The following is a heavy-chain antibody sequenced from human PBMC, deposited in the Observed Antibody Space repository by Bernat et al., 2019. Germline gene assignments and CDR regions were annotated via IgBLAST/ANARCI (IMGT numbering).Heavy chain of an antibody. CDR2: IIPILGIA. V-gene: IGHV1-69*02. D-gene: IGHD3-3*01. CDR3: ALITIFGGVDPYNWCDP. J-gene: IGHJ5*02. CDR1: GGTFSSYT. Sequence: QVQLVQSGAEVKKPGSSVKVSCKASGGTFSSYTISWVRQAPGQGLEWMGRIIPILGIANYAQKFQGRVTITADKSTSTAYMELSSLRSEDPAVYYCALITIFGGVDPYNWCDPWGQGTLVTVSS.